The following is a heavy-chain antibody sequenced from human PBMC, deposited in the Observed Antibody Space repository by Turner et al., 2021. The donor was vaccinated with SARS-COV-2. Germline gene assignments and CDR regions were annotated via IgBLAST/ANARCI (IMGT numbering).Heavy chain of an antibody. V-gene: IGHV4-39*01. CDR2: IYYSGST. CDR1: GGSISSSSYY. Sequence: QLQLQESGPGQVKPSETLSLTCTVSGGSISSSSYYWGWIRQPPGKGLEWIGSIYYSGSTYYNPSLKSRVTISVDTSKNQFSLKLSSVTAVDTAVYYCARLVRRAEYYFDYWGQGTLVTVSS. CDR3: ARLVRRAEYYFDY. J-gene: IGHJ4*02. D-gene: IGHD3-10*01.